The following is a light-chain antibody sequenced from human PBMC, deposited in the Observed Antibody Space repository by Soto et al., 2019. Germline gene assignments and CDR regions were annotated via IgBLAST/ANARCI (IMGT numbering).Light chain of an antibody. CDR3: SSYTSSRTLV. J-gene: IGLJ2*01. CDR1: SSDVGGYNY. V-gene: IGLV2-14*01. Sequence: QSALTQPASVSGSPGQSITISCTGTSSDVGGYNYVSWYQQHPVKAPKLMIYEVSNRPSGISNRFSGSKSGNTASLAISGLQAEDEADYYCSSYTSSRTLVFGGGTQLTVL. CDR2: EVS.